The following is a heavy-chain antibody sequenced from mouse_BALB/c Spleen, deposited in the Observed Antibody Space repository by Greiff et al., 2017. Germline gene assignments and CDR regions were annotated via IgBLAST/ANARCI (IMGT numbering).Heavy chain of an antibody. Sequence: QVQLQQSGPELVKPGASVKMSCKASGYTFTDYVISWVKQRTGQGLEWIGEIYPGSGSTYYNEKFKGKATLTADKSSNTAYMQLSSLTSEDSAVYFCARRRYYGRRDYFDYWGQGTTLTVSS. CDR1: GYTFTDYV. V-gene: IGHV1-77*01. CDR2: IYPGSGST. D-gene: IGHD1-1*01. CDR3: ARRRYYGRRDYFDY. J-gene: IGHJ2*01.